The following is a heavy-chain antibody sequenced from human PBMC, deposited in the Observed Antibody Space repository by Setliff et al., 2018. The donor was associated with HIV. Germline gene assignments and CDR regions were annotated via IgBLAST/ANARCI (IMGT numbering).Heavy chain of an antibody. D-gene: IGHD3-22*01. Sequence: PGGSLRLSCAASGFTFSDHYMDWVRQAPGKGLEWVSSISDSRDYIYYADSVKGRFTISRDNAKNSLYLQMNSLRPEDTAVYYCASGVVRKWYDSSGSSMLDYWGQGTLVTVSS. V-gene: IGHV3-21*01. J-gene: IGHJ4*02. CDR1: GFTFSDHY. CDR3: ASGVVRKWYDSSGSSMLDY. CDR2: ISDSRDYI.